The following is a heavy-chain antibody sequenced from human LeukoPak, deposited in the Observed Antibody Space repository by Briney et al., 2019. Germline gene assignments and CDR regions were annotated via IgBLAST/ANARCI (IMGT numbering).Heavy chain of an antibody. CDR3: AGDNCNDGGTDV. CDR2: IDHGDSYT. CDR1: GFSFTGYW. Sequence: GESLELSCAASGFSFTGYWMSWVRQMPGKGLEWMGRIDHGDSYTNYSPSFQGHVTISTDKSISSAFLRWSSLKPSDTAVYYCAGDNCNDGGTDVWGQGTTVTVSS. D-gene: IGHD1-1*01. J-gene: IGHJ6*02. V-gene: IGHV5-10-1*01.